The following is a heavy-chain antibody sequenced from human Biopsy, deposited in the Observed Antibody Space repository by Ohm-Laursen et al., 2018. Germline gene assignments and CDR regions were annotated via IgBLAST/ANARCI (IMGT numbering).Heavy chain of an antibody. V-gene: IGHV3-9*01. J-gene: IGHJ6*02. CDR1: GFTVNDHA. CDR3: TKDLIPAGTDV. CDR2: ISWDSGRI. Sequence: SLILSCAASGFTVNDHAMHWVRQPPGKGLEWVSGISWDSGRIGYADSVKGRFTVSRDNAKKSLYLEMNSLRPEDTAFYYCTKDLIPAGTDVWGQGTTVTVSS. D-gene: IGHD2-21*01.